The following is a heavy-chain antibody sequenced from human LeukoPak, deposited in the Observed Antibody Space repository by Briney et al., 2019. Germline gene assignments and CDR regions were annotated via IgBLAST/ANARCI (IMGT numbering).Heavy chain of an antibody. D-gene: IGHD3-10*01. Sequence: GGSLRLSCAASGFTFSSYAMSWVRQAPGKGLEWVSAISGSGGSTYYADSVKGRSTISRDNSKSTLYLQMNSLRAEDTAVYYCAKSPGTMVRGVSYFDYWGQGTLVTVSS. CDR2: ISGSGGST. V-gene: IGHV3-23*01. J-gene: IGHJ4*02. CDR1: GFTFSSYA. CDR3: AKSPGTMVRGVSYFDY.